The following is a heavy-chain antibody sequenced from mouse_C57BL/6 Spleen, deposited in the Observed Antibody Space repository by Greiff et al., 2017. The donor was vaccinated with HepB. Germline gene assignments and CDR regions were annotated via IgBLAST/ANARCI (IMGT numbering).Heavy chain of an antibody. V-gene: IGHV1-26*01. CDR2: INPNNGGT. CDR3: ARGDTVAY. J-gene: IGHJ3*01. Sequence: EVQLQQSGPELVKPGASVKISCKASGYTFTDYYMNWVKQSHGKSLEWIGDINPNNGGTSYNQKFKGKATLTVDKSSSTAYIELRSLTSEDSAVYYCARGDTVAYWGQGTLVTVSA. CDR1: GYTFTDYY.